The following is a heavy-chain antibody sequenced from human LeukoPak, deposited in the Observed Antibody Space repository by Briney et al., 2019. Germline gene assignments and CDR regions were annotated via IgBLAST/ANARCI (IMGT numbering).Heavy chain of an antibody. Sequence: PSETLSLTCAVYGGSFSGYYWSWIRQPPGKGQEWIGEINHSGSTNYNPSLKSRVTISVDTSKNQFSLKLSSVTAADTAVYYCARAGRRWLQLYYFDYWGQGTLVTVSS. CDR3: ARAGRRWLQLYYFDY. V-gene: IGHV4-34*01. CDR1: GGSFSGYY. D-gene: IGHD5-24*01. J-gene: IGHJ4*02. CDR2: INHSGST.